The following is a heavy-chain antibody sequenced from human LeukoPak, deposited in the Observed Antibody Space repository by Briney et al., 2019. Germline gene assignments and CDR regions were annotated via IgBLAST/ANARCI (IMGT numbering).Heavy chain of an antibody. D-gene: IGHD6-19*01. J-gene: IGHJ4*02. CDR3: ARGGWYGRYFDY. CDR1: GGSISSYY. V-gene: IGHV4-59*08. Sequence: PSETLSLTCTVSGGSISSYYWSWIRQPPGKGLEWIGCIYYSGSTNYNPSLKSRVTISVDTSKNQFSLKLSSVTAADTAVYYCARGGWYGRYFDYWGQGTLVTVSS. CDR2: IYYSGST.